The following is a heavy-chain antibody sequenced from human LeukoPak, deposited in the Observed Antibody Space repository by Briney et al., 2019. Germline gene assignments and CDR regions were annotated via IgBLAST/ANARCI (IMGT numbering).Heavy chain of an antibody. V-gene: IGHV4-38-2*02. CDR3: AKYYCGTSSCPGVDY. CDR2: IHHSGTT. CDR1: DFSISSGYF. D-gene: IGHD2-2*01. J-gene: IGHJ4*02. Sequence: SETLSLTCTVSDFSISSGYFWGWIRQPPGKGLEWIGSIHHSGTTYYNPSLTSRVTVSVDTSKNQFSLKVSSVTAADTAVYYCAKYYCGTSSCPGVDYWGQGTLVTVSS.